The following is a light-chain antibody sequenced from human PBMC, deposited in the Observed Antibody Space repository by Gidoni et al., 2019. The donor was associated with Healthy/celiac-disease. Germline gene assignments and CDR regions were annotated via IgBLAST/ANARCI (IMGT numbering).Light chain of an antibody. V-gene: IGKV1-5*03. CDR1: QSLSSW. J-gene: IGKJ1*01. Sequence: DIQMTQCPSTRSASVGDRVNITCRASQSLSSWLAWYQQKPGKAPKLRIYKASSLESGVPSRFSGSGSGTEFTLTISSLQPDDFATYYCQQYNSYPWTFGQXTKVEIK. CDR2: KAS. CDR3: QQYNSYPWT.